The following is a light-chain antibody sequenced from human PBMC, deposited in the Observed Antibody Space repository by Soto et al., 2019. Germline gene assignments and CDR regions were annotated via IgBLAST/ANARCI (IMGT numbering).Light chain of an antibody. CDR3: CSYSKTPPYV. J-gene: IGLJ1*01. Sequence: QSVLTQPASVSGSRGQSITISCTGTSSDVGNYNLVSWYQQHPGKAPKLMIYEVNKRPSGVSNRFSGSKSGNTASLTISGLQADDEADYYCCSYSKTPPYVFGTGTKVTVL. V-gene: IGLV2-23*02. CDR1: SSDVGNYNL. CDR2: EVN.